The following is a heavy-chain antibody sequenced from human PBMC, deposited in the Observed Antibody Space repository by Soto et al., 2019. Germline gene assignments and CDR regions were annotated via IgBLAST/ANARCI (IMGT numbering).Heavy chain of an antibody. CDR2: ISYDGSNK. Sequence: HPGGSLRLSCAASGFTFSSYGMHWVRQAPGKGLEWVAVISYDGSNKYYADSVKGRFTISRDNSKNTLYLQMNSLRAEDTAVYYCAKDGVDLVVRGATHRSYYYYGMDVWGQGTTVTVSS. CDR3: AKDGVDLVVRGATHRSYYYYGMDV. V-gene: IGHV3-30*18. CDR1: GFTFSSYG. D-gene: IGHD3-10*01. J-gene: IGHJ6*02.